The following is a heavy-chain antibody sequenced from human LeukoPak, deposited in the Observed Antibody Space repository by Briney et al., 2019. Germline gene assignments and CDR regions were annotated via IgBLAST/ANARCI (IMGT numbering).Heavy chain of an antibody. CDR1: GGSIISSNW. Sequence: PSETLSLTCAVSGGSIISSNWWSWVRQPPGKGLEWIGEVFHSGSTNYSPSLRSRVTISVDTSKNQFSLKLSSVTAADTAVYYCARSESYYYDSSGYPDYWGQGTLVTVS. CDR3: ARSESYYYDSSGYPDY. V-gene: IGHV4-4*02. D-gene: IGHD3-22*01. CDR2: VFHSGST. J-gene: IGHJ4*02.